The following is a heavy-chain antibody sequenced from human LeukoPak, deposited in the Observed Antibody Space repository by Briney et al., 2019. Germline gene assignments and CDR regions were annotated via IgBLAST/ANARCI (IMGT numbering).Heavy chain of an antibody. CDR3: ARAHYYDSSDYHPRWFDP. CDR1: GGTFSSYA. CDR2: IIPIFGTA. V-gene: IGHV1-69*13. J-gene: IGHJ5*02. D-gene: IGHD3-22*01. Sequence: SVKVSCTASGGTFSSYAISWVRQAPGQGLEWMGGIIPIFGTANYAQKFQGRVTITADESTSTAYMELSSLRSEDTAVYYCARAHYYDSSDYHPRWFDPWGQGTLVTVSS.